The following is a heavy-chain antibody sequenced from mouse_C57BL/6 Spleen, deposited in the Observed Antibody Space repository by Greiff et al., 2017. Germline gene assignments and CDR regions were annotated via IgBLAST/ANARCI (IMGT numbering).Heavy chain of an antibody. CDR2: IDPSDSYT. Sequence: QVQLQQPGAELVKPGASVKLSCKASGYTFTSYWMQWVKQRPGQGLEWIGEIDPSDSYTNYNQKFKGKATLTVDTSSSTAYMQLSSLTSEDSAVYYCARRGNGSSPSWFAYWGQGTLVTVSA. CDR1: GYTFTSYW. V-gene: IGHV1-50*01. D-gene: IGHD1-1*01. J-gene: IGHJ3*01. CDR3: ARRGNGSSPSWFAY.